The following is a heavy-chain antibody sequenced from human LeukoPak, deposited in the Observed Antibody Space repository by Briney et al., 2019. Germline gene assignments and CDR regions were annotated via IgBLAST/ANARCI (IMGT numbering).Heavy chain of an antibody. Sequence: PGRSLRLSCAASGFIFYEYAMHWVRQAPGKGLEWVSTISWNSDIILYADSVKGRFTISRDNDKNSLYLEMNSLRPEDVALYYCVKSGGYYYMDAWGKGTTVIVSS. CDR1: GFIFYEYA. D-gene: IGHD3-16*01. J-gene: IGHJ6*03. CDR2: ISWNSDII. V-gene: IGHV3-9*03. CDR3: VKSGGYYYMDA.